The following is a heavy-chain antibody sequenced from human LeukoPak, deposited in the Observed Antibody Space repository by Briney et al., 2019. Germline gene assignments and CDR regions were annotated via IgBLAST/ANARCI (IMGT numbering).Heavy chain of an antibody. V-gene: IGHV3-33*01. J-gene: IGHJ6*02. Sequence: GSLRLSCAASGFTFSSYGMHWVRQAPGKGLEWVAVIWYDGSNKYYADSVKGRFTISRDNSKNTLYLQMNSLRAEDTAVYYCARLGRITIFGVVTYYGMDVWGQGTTVTVSS. CDR1: GFTFSSYG. CDR3: ARLGRITIFGVVTYYGMDV. CDR2: IWYDGSNK. D-gene: IGHD3-3*01.